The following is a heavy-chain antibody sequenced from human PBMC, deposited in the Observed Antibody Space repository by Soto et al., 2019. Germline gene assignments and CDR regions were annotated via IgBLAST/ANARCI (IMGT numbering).Heavy chain of an antibody. CDR3: ATESLYYYDSSGYAHFDY. CDR2: INHSGST. CDR1: GGSFSGYY. Sequence: RASETLSLTCAVYGGSFSGYYWSWIRQPPGKGLEWIGEINHSGSTNYNPSLKSRVTISVDTSKNQFSLKLSSVTAADTAVYYCATESLYYYDSSGYAHFDYWGQGTLVTVSS. J-gene: IGHJ4*02. V-gene: IGHV4-34*01. D-gene: IGHD3-22*01.